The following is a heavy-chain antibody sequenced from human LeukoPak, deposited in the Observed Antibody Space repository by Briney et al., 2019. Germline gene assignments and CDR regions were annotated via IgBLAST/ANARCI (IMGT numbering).Heavy chain of an antibody. CDR3: ARELGATRGYFDY. CDR2: ISSSGSYT. D-gene: IGHD1-26*01. Sequence: PGGPLRLSCVASGFTFSDYYMSWIRQAPGKGLEWVSYISSSGSYTNYADSVKGRFTISRDNAKSSLYLQMNSLRAEDTAVYYCARELGATRGYFDYWGQGTLVTVSS. V-gene: IGHV3-11*05. J-gene: IGHJ4*02. CDR1: GFTFSDYY.